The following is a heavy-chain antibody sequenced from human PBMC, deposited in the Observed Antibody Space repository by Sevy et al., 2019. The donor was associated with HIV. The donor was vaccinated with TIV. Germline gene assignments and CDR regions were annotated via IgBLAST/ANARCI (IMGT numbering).Heavy chain of an antibody. J-gene: IGHJ4*02. CDR1: GFTVSSNY. CDR3: AQAGGLHYYASGSYEFDY. Sequence: GGSLRLSCAASGFTVSSNYMSWVRQAPGKGLEWVSIIYSDGNTYYAESVKGRFTISRDNSKNTLYLQMNRLRPGDTAVYYCAQAGGLHYYASGSYEFDYWGQGTLVTVSS. V-gene: IGHV3-66*01. CDR2: IYSDGNT. D-gene: IGHD3-10*01.